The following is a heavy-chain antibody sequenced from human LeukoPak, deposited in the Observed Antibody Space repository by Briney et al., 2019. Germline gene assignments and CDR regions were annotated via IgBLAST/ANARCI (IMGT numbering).Heavy chain of an antibody. CDR3: TRHSDKYCSGAGCFHYNFYGLDV. D-gene: IGHD2-15*01. J-gene: IGHJ6*02. CDR1: GFTFSGSA. Sequence: GGSLRLSCAASGFTFSGSAMHWVRQAHGKGLEWLGRIRSRANSYTTVYAAPVQGRFIISRDDSMNMAYLQMNSLRVEDTAVYYCTRHSDKYCSGAGCFHYNFYGLDVWGQGTTVTVSS. V-gene: IGHV3-73*01. CDR2: IRSRANSYTT.